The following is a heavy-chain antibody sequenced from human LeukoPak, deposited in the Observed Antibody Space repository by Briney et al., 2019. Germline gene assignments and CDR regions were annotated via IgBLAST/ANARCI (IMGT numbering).Heavy chain of an antibody. V-gene: IGHV1-69*13. Sequence: GASVKVSCKPSGYTFTDYYIHWVRQAPGQGLEWMGGIIPIFGTANYAQKFQGRVTITADESTSTAYMELSSLRSEDTAVYYCARALWRISVATIDYWGQGTLVTVSS. CDR2: IIPIFGTA. J-gene: IGHJ4*02. CDR3: ARALWRISVATIDY. CDR1: GYTFTDYY. D-gene: IGHD5-24*01.